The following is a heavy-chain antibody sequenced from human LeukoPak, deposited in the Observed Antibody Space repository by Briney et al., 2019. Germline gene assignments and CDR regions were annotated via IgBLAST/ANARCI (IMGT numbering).Heavy chain of an antibody. CDR2: ISYDGSDD. V-gene: IGHV3-30-3*01. D-gene: IGHD6-19*01. Sequence: GGSLRLSCTASGFTFGDYAMSWVRQAPGKGLEWVAVISYDGSDDYYADSVKGRLTVSRDNFKNTLYLQMNSLRAGDTAVYFCARGQQWLATDIDAFDIWGQGTMVTVSS. CDR3: ARGQQWLATDIDAFDI. J-gene: IGHJ3*02. CDR1: GFTFGDYA.